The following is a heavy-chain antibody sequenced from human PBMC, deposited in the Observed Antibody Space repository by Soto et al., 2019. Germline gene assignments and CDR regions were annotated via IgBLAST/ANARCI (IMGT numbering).Heavy chain of an antibody. Sequence: SAKVSCKASGYTNNSNYMHWVRQSPRQGLKWKRIINPSGGSTSYAQKFQGRVTMTRDTSTSTVYMELSSLRSEDTAVYYCARVLFLYSSSWYQPNPSGMDVWGQGTTVTVSS. D-gene: IGHD6-13*01. CDR3: ARVLFLYSSSWYQPNPSGMDV. CDR1: GYTNNSNY. J-gene: IGHJ6*02. CDR2: INPSGGST. V-gene: IGHV1-46*02.